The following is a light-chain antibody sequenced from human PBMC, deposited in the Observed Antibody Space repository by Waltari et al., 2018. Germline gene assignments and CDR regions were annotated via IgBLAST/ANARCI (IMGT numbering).Light chain of an antibody. CDR2: DAS. CDR1: QSVSRT. CDR3: QKYGSRPAT. J-gene: IGKJ1*01. V-gene: IGKV3-20*01. Sequence: EIVLTQSPGTLSLSSGERATLSCRASQSVSRTLAWYQQKPGQAPRLLIYDASSRATGIPDRFSGSGSGTDFSLTISRLEPEDFAVYYCQKYGSRPATFGQGTKVEI.